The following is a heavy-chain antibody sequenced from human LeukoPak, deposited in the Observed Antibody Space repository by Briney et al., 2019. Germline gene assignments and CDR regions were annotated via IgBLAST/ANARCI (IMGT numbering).Heavy chain of an antibody. V-gene: IGHV3-48*01. CDR2: ITSDSVTM. Sequence: GGSLRLSCAASGFTVSSNYMSWVRQAPGQGLEWVSYITSDSVTMFYADSVKGRFTASRDNAENSMYLQMNSLRAEDTAVYYCARVALRPIDYSNPEFDPWGQGTLVTVSS. J-gene: IGHJ5*02. D-gene: IGHD4-11*01. CDR3: ARVALRPIDYSNPEFDP. CDR1: GFTVSSNY.